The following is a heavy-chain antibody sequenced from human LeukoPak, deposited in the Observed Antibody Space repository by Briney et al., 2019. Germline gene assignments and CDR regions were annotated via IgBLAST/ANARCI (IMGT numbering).Heavy chain of an antibody. CDR2: ISGSGGST. J-gene: IGHJ4*02. Sequence: GGSLRLSCAASGFTFSSYAMSWVRQAPGKGLEWVSAISGSGGSTYYADSVKGRFTISRDNSKNTLYLQMNSLRAEDTAVYYCAITNMPTTYFKYYWGQGTLVTVSS. CDR3: AITNMPTTYFKYY. CDR1: GFTFSSYA. V-gene: IGHV3-23*01. D-gene: IGHD2/OR15-2a*01.